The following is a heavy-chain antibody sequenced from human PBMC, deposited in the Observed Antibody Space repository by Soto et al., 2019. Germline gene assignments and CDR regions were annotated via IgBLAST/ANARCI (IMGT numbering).Heavy chain of an antibody. J-gene: IGHJ4*02. D-gene: IGHD2-2*01. CDR1: GGSFSGYY. CDR3: ARGLTAALKNPSAMPTYYFDY. CDR2: INHSGST. Sequence: QVQLQQWGAGLLKPSETLSLTCAVYGGSFSGYYWSWIRQPPGKGLEWFGEINHSGSTNYNPSLKCRVTISVDTSNNQLSLKLSSVTAADTAVYYGARGLTAALKNPSAMPTYYFDYWGQGNLVTVSS. V-gene: IGHV4-34*01.